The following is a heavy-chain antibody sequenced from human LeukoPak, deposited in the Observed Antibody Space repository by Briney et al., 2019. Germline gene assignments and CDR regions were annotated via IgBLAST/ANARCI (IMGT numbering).Heavy chain of an antibody. J-gene: IGHJ4*02. CDR1: GGTFSSYA. Sequence: SVKVSCKASGGTFSSYAISWVRQAPGQGLEWMGRIIPILGIANYAQKFQGRVTITADKSTSTAYMELSSLRSEDTAVYYCARSILYCSSTSCPLFDYWGQGTLVTVSS. CDR2: IIPILGIA. D-gene: IGHD2-2*01. V-gene: IGHV1-69*04. CDR3: ARSILYCSSTSCPLFDY.